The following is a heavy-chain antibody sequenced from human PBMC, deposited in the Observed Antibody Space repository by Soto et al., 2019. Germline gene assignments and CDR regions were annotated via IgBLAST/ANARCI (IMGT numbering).Heavy chain of an antibody. CDR1: GYTFTSYD. CDR3: ASIRSLGYYMDV. J-gene: IGHJ6*03. D-gene: IGHD4-17*01. V-gene: IGHV1-8*01. CDR2: MNPNSGNT. Sequence: QVQLVQSGAEVKKPGASVKVSCKASGYTFTSYDINWVRQATGQGLEWMGWMNPNSGNTGYAQKFQGRVNMTRNTSISTAYMELSSLRSEDTAVYYCASIRSLGYYMDVWGKGTTVTVSS.